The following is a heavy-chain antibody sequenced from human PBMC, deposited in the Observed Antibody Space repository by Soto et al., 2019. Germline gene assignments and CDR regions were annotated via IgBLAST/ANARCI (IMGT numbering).Heavy chain of an antibody. CDR3: ASVWQWTAIDY. V-gene: IGHV4-30-2*01. CDR2: IYHSGSS. Sequence: QLQLQESGSGLVKPSQTLSLTCAVSGGSISSGGYSWSWIRQPPGKGLERIGYIYHSGSSYYNPSLKSRVTILVDRSKNEISLKLSFVTAADTAVYYCASVWQWTAIDYWGQGTLVTVSS. CDR1: GGSISSGGYS. D-gene: IGHD2-21*02. J-gene: IGHJ4*02.